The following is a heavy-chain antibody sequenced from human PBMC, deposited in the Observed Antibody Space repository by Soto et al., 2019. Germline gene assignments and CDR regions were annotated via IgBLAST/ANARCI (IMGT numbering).Heavy chain of an antibody. D-gene: IGHD3-16*01. V-gene: IGHV4-61*01. J-gene: IGHJ5*02. CDR2: IYHGGTT. CDR3: AGDWGPYWFDP. CDR1: GDSLSGGTKY. Sequence: PSETLSLTCTVSGDSLSGGTKYWNWVRQPPGKDLEWIGYIYHGGTTKYNLSLKSRDTISQDTSKNQFSLEIHSVVPSDTAVYYCAGDWGPYWFDPWGQGILVTVSS.